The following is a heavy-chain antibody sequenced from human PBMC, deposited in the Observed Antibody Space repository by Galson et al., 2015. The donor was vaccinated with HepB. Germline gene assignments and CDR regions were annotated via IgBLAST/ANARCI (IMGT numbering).Heavy chain of an antibody. V-gene: IGHV3-30*02. CDR2: IRYDGSNK. Sequence: SLRLSCAASGFTFSSYGMHWVRQAPGKGLEWVAFIRYDGSNKYYADSVKGRFTISRDNSKNTLYLQMNSLRAEDTAVYYCAKGTFYYYDSSGYGETFDYWGQGTLVTVSS. CDR3: AKGTFYYYDSSGYGETFDY. D-gene: IGHD3-22*01. CDR1: GFTFSSYG. J-gene: IGHJ4*02.